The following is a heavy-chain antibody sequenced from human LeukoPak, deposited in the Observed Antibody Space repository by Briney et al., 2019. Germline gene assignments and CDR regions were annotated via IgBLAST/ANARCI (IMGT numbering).Heavy chain of an antibody. J-gene: IGHJ5*02. CDR2: IYYSGST. Sequence: SETLSLTCTVSGGSISSYYWSWIRQPPGKGLEWIGYIYYSGSTNYNPSLKSRVTISVDTSKNQFSLKLSSVTAADTAVYYCARLHCSGGSCYWFDPWGQGTLVTVSS. CDR3: ARLHCSGGSCYWFDP. D-gene: IGHD2-15*01. V-gene: IGHV4-59*08. CDR1: GGSISSYY.